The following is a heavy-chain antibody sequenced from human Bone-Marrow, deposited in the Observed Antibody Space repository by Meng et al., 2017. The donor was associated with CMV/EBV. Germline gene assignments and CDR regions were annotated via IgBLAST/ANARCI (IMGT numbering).Heavy chain of an antibody. V-gene: IGHV1-18*01. CDR1: GYTFDSYG. CDR3: ARDRSWFGEGGMDV. D-gene: IGHD3-10*01. CDR2: ISAYNDNA. Sequence: ASVKVSCKASGYTFDSYGVTWVRQAPGQGLEWMGWISAYNDNAEYAQRFQDRVTMTTDTSTSTAFLEMRSLRSDDTAVYYCARDRSWFGEGGMDVWGQGTTVTVSS. J-gene: IGHJ6*02.